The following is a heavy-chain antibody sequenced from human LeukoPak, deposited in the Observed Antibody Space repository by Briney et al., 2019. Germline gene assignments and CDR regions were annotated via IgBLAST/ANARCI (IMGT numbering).Heavy chain of an antibody. Sequence: PSETLSLTCAVYGASFSNYYWTWIRQTPGEGLEWIGEISHTGDITNYNPSLKSRVTISVDSSKKQFSLKVTSVTAADTGVYYCAGVPDITARPCDSWGPGILVTVSS. D-gene: IGHD1-1*01. J-gene: IGHJ4*02. CDR3: AGVPDITARPCDS. CDR2: ISHTGDIT. CDR1: GASFSNYY. V-gene: IGHV4-34*01.